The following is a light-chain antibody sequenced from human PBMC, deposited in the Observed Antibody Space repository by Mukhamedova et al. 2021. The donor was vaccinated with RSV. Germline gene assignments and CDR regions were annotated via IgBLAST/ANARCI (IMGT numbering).Light chain of an antibody. CDR3: CSYAGSYPWV. V-gene: IGLV2-11*01. J-gene: IGLJ3*02. Sequence: GTSSDVGGYNYVSWYQQHPGKAPKLMIYDVSKRPSGVPDRFSGSKSGNTASLTISGLQAEDEADYYCCSYAGSYPWVFGGGTKLT. CDR1: SSDVGGYNY. CDR2: DVS.